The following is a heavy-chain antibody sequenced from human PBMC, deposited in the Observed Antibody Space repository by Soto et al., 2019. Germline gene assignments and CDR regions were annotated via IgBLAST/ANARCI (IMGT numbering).Heavy chain of an antibody. Sequence: QVQLVQSGAEVKKPGSSVKVSCKASGGTFSSYAISWVRQAPGQGLEWMGGIIPIFGTANYAQKFQGRVTITADESTSTAYMELSSLRSEDTAVYYCAIGGYSYGLRGDYYYYGMDVWGQGTTVTVSS. J-gene: IGHJ6*02. CDR2: IIPIFGTA. CDR3: AIGGYSYGLRGDYYYYGMDV. CDR1: GGTFSSYA. V-gene: IGHV1-69*12. D-gene: IGHD5-18*01.